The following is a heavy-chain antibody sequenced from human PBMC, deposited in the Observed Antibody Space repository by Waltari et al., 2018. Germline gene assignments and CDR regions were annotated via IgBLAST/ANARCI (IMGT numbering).Heavy chain of an antibody. J-gene: IGHJ6*03. CDR3: ARSRCSSTSCYLDYYYMDV. CDR1: GGSISSYY. D-gene: IGHD2-2*01. Sequence: QVQLQESGPGLVKPSETLSLTCTVSGGSISSYYWSWIRQPPGKGLEWIGYIYSSGSTNYTPSLKSRVTISVDTSKNQFSLKLSSVTAADTAVYYCARSRCSSTSCYLDYYYMDVWGKGTTVTVSS. CDR2: IYSSGST. V-gene: IGHV4-59*01.